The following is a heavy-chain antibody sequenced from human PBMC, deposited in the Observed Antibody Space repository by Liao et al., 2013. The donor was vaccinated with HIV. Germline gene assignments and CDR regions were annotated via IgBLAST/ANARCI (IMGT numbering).Heavy chain of an antibody. V-gene: IGHV4-39*07. D-gene: IGHD2-15*01. Sequence: QVQLQESGPGLVKPSETLSLTCTVSGGSISSSTYYWGWIRQPPGKGLEWIGSIYYSGSTYYNPSLKSRVTISLDTSKSQFSLKLSSVTAADTAVYYCARSMLLRPNWFDPWGQGTLVTVSS. CDR1: GGSISSSTYY. J-gene: IGHJ5*02. CDR3: ARSMLLRPNWFDP. CDR2: IYYSGST.